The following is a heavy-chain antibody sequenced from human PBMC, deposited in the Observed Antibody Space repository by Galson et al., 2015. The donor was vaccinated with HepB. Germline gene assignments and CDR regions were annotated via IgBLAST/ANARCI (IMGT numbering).Heavy chain of an antibody. V-gene: IGHV1-69*13. Sequence: SVKVSCKASGGTFSSYAISWVRQAPGQGLEWMGGIIPIFGTANYAQKFQGRVTITADESTSTAYMELSSLRSEDTAVYYCARETVPHQTRDTANWFDPWGQGALVTVSS. D-gene: IGHD5-18*01. J-gene: IGHJ5*02. CDR2: IIPIFGTA. CDR1: GGTFSSYA. CDR3: ARETVPHQTRDTANWFDP.